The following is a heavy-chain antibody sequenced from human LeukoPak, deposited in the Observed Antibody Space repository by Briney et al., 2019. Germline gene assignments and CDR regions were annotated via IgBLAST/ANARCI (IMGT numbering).Heavy chain of an antibody. CDR3: AKDSRGILWWVGSDAFDI. J-gene: IGHJ3*02. CDR2: ISSSSSTM. D-gene: IGHD2-21*01. CDR1: GFTFSSYG. V-gene: IGHV3-48*01. Sequence: PGGSLRLSCAASGFTFSSYGMHWVRQAPGKGLEWVSYISSSSSTMYYADSVKGRFTLSRDNSKNTLYLQMNSLRAEDTDVYYCAKDSRGILWWVGSDAFDIWGQGRMVTVSS.